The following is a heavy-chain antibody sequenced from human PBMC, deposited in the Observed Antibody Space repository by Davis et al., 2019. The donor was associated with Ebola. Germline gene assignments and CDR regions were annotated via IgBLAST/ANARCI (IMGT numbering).Heavy chain of an antibody. V-gene: IGHV4-59*01. J-gene: IGHJ3*02. CDR3: ARYISGYDALDI. D-gene: IGHD5-12*01. CDR2: IYYSGST. CDR1: GGSISTYY. Sequence: MPSETLSLTCTVSGGSISTYYWNWIRQSPGKGLEWIGYIYYSGSTTYNPSLKSRVTMSVDTSKNQFSLKLSSVSAADTAVYYCARYISGYDALDIWGQGTMVTVSS.